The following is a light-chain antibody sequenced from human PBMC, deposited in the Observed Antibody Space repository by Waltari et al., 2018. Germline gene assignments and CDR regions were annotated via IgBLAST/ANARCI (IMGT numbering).Light chain of an antibody. CDR1: IPNTGSHF. V-gene: IGLV1-47*01. Sequence: QSVVTQPPSASGTPGQRVTISCSGSIPNTGSHFVYWYQQLPGATPKVLIFRNDRRPAGFPDRFSGSKSGTSASLDISGLRSEDEANYYCATWDGSLSAVVFGGGTKLTVL. CDR2: RND. CDR3: ATWDGSLSAVV. J-gene: IGLJ2*01.